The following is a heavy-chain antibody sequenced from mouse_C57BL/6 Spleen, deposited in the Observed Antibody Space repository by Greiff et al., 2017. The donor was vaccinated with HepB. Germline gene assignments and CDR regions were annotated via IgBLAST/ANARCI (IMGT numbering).Heavy chain of an antibody. V-gene: IGHV1-64*01. D-gene: IGHD2-5*01. Sequence: QVHVKQSGAELVKPGASVKLSCKASGYTFTSYWMHWVKQRPGQGLEWIGMIHPNSGSTNYNEKFKSKATLTVDKSSSTAYMQLSSLTSEDSAVYYCARVEGGDYSNGYFDYWGQGTTLTVSS. CDR2: IHPNSGST. J-gene: IGHJ2*01. CDR3: ARVEGGDYSNGYFDY. CDR1: GYTFTSYW.